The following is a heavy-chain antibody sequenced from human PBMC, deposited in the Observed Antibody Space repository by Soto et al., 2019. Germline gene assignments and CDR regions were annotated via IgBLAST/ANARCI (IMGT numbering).Heavy chain of an antibody. CDR1: GYTFTSYD. CDR2: MNPNSGNT. D-gene: IGHD2-15*01. Sequence: ASVKVSCKASGYTFTSYDINWVRQATGQGLEWMGWMNPNSGNTGYAQKFQGRVTMTRNTSISTAHMELSSLRSEDTAVYYCARARSGGSHDAFDIWGQGTMVTVSS. V-gene: IGHV1-8*01. J-gene: IGHJ3*02. CDR3: ARARSGGSHDAFDI.